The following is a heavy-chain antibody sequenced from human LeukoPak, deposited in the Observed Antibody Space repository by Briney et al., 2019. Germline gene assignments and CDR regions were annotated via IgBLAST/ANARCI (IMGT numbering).Heavy chain of an antibody. Sequence: SETLSLTCTVSGDSISRYYWSWIRQPPGKGLEWIGYIYYTGSTNYNPSLKSRVTISVDTSKNQFSLKLRSVTAADTAVYYCARDSRSGDYDAFDIWGQGTMVTVSS. CDR3: ARDSRSGDYDAFDI. D-gene: IGHD5-12*01. J-gene: IGHJ3*02. V-gene: IGHV4-59*12. CDR2: IYYTGST. CDR1: GDSISRYY.